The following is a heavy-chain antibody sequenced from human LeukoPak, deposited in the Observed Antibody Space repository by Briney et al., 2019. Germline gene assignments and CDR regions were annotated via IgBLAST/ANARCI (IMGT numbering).Heavy chain of an antibody. J-gene: IGHJ4*02. CDR1: GYTFISYG. CDR3: AREEDGGWYNLFDY. Sequence: ASVKVSCKASGYTFISYGISWVRQAPGQGLEWMGWISAYNGNTNYAQKLQGRVTMTTDTSTSTAYMELRSLRSDDTAVYYCAREEDGGWYNLFDYWGQGTLVTVSS. CDR2: ISAYNGNT. V-gene: IGHV1-18*01. D-gene: IGHD6-19*01.